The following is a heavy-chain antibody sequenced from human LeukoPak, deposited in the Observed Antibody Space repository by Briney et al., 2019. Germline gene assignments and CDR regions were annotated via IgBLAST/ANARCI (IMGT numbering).Heavy chain of an antibody. CDR2: INHSGST. Sequence: SETLSLTCAVYGGSFSGYYWSWIRQPPGKGLEWIGEINHSGSTNYNPSLKSRVTISVDTSKNQFSLKLGSVTAADTAVYYCARGGIYYYGSGRRYYFDYWGQGTLVTVSS. D-gene: IGHD3-10*01. CDR3: ARGGIYYYGSGRRYYFDY. CDR1: GGSFSGYY. V-gene: IGHV4-34*01. J-gene: IGHJ4*02.